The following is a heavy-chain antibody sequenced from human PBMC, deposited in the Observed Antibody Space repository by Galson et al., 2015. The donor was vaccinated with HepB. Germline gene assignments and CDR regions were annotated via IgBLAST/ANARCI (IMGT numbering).Heavy chain of an antibody. CDR1: GGSISSYY. V-gene: IGHV4-39*01. CDR3: ARRPQYFDY. CDR2: IHYNGNT. D-gene: IGHD4-11*01. Sequence: SETLSLTCTVSGGSISSYYWGWIRQPPGKGLEWIGSIHYNGNTNYNPSLKSRVIMSVDTSKNQFSLKLSSMTAADTAVFYCARRPQYFDYWGQGTLVTVSS. J-gene: IGHJ4*02.